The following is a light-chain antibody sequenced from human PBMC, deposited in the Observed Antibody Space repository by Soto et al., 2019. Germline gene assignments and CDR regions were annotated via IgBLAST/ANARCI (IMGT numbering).Light chain of an antibody. CDR2: DAS. CDR1: QSVGTD. J-gene: IGKJ4*01. V-gene: IGKV3-11*01. Sequence: EIVLTQSPATLSLSPGERATLSCRASQSVGTDIAWYRQKPGQAPRLLIYDASSRATGIPARFSGSGSGTDFTLTISSLEPEDFAVYYCQQRFSWPPLTFGGGSRVEIK. CDR3: QQRFSWPPLT.